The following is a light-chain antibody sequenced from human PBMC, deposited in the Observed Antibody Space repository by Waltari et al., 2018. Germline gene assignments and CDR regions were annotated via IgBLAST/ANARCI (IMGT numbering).Light chain of an antibody. CDR2: QDN. CDR3: QAWDRTIGVV. J-gene: IGLJ2*01. V-gene: IGLV3-1*01. CDR1: NLGDSY. Sequence: SYEVTQPPSLSVSPVQPANIPCPGPNLGDSYTCWYQQKAGQSPVLFIYQDNKRPAGIPERFSGSNSGNTATLTISATQALDEADYYCQAWDRTIGVVFGGGKKLTVL.